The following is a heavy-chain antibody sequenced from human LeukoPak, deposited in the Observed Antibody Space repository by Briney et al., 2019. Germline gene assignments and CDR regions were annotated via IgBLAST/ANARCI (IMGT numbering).Heavy chain of an antibody. V-gene: IGHV1-2*02. CDR1: GYTFTDYY. CDR3: ARANFLYCSSTTCLFDY. D-gene: IGHD2-2*01. J-gene: IGHJ4*02. Sequence: ASVKVSCKASGYTFTDYYLHWVRQAPGQGFEWMGWINPNSGDTNYAQKFQGRVTMTRDTSISTAHMEMSRLRSDDTAVYYCARANFLYCSSTTCLFDYWGQETRVTVSS. CDR2: INPNSGDT.